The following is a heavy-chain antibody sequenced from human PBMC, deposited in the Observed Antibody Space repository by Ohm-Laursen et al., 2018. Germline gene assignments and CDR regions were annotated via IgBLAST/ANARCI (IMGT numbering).Heavy chain of an antibody. CDR3: ASNYYYGSGSYFPGDY. V-gene: IGHV1-46*01. Sequence: ASVKVSCKASGYTFTSYYMHWVRQAPGQGLEWMGIINPSGGSTSYAQKFQGRVTMTRDTSTSTVYMELSSLRSEDTAVYYCASNYYYGSGSYFPGDYWGQGTLVIVSS. D-gene: IGHD3-10*01. CDR2: INPSGGST. CDR1: GYTFTSYY. J-gene: IGHJ4*02.